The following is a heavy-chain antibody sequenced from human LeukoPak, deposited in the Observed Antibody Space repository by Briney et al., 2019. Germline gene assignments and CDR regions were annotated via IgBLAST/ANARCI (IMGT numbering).Heavy chain of an antibody. D-gene: IGHD3-10*01. J-gene: IGHJ5*02. CDR1: GGSIRSYY. Sequence: PSETLSLTCTVSGGSIRSYYWSWIRQPAGKGLEWIGRIYTSGSTNYNPSLKSRVTMSVDTSKNQFSLKLSSVTAADTAVYYCARDYTSKTTIVRGVPNWFDPWGQGTLVTVSS. V-gene: IGHV4-4*07. CDR3: ARDYTSKTTIVRGVPNWFDP. CDR2: IYTSGST.